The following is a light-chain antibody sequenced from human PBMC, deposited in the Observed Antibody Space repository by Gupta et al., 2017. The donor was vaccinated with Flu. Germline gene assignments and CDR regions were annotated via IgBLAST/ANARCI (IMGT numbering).Light chain of an antibody. CDR3: SSYTNTDIQLV. CDR1: GSDVGGYNY. J-gene: IGLJ2*01. V-gene: IGLV2-14*01. CDR2: EVS. Sequence: QSALPQPASVSGSLGHPTTISSPEPGSDVGGYNYVSCYQQHPGKAPKLMISEVSIRPSGFSTRFSGSKSGNTASLTIYVLLADDEADYYCSSYTNTDIQLVFGGGTKLTGL.